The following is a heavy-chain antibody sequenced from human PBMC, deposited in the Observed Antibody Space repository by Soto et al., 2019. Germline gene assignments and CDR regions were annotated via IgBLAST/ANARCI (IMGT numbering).Heavy chain of an antibody. CDR3: ARDGSGRGYYGGIDY. J-gene: IGHJ4*02. CDR1: GFTFSSYA. D-gene: IGHD1-26*01. V-gene: IGHV3-30-3*01. CDR2: ISYDGSNK. Sequence: QVQLVESGGGVVQPGRSLRLSCAASGFTFSSYAMHWVRQAPGKGLEWVAVISYDGSNKYYADSVKGRFTISRDNSKNQLYLPTTSPRAEDTAEYYCARDGSGRGYYGGIDYWGQGTLVTVSS.